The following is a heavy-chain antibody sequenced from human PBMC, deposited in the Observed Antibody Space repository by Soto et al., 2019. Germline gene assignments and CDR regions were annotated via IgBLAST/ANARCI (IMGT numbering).Heavy chain of an antibody. CDR1: GYTFTSYD. Sequence: ASVKVSCKASGYTFTSYDINWVRQATGQGLEWMGWMNPNSGNTGYAQKFQGRVTMTRNTSISTAYMELSSLRSEDTAVYYCARGLRLIYGSGRLPYYYYMDVWGKGTTVTVSS. CDR3: ARGLRLIYGSGRLPYYYYMDV. CDR2: MNPNSGNT. D-gene: IGHD3-10*01. J-gene: IGHJ6*03. V-gene: IGHV1-8*01.